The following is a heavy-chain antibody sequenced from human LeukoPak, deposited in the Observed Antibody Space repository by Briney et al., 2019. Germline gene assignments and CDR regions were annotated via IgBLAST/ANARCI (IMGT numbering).Heavy chain of an antibody. D-gene: IGHD3-10*01. CDR3: ARVMVRGVLFDY. V-gene: IGHV1-2*02. J-gene: IGHJ4*02. Sequence: GASVKVSCKASGYTFTDYYMHWVRQAPGQGLEWMGWINPNSGGTNYAQKFQGRVTMTRDTSISTAYMELSRLRSDDTAVYYCARVMVRGVLFDYWGQGTLVTVSS. CDR2: INPNSGGT. CDR1: GYTFTDYY.